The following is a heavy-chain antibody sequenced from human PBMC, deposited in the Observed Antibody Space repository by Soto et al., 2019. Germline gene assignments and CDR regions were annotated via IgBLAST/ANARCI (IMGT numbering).Heavy chain of an antibody. J-gene: IGHJ4*02. CDR3: ARVRALAGQFHCDY. CDR1: GYTFTSYD. D-gene: IGHD6-19*01. V-gene: IGHV1-8*02. CDR2: MNPNSGDA. Sequence: QVQLVQSGAEVKKPGASVKVSCKASGYTFTSYDINWVRQATGQGLEWMGWMNPNSGDAGYARKLQGRDTMTRDTSISTAYLELSSLSSEDTAVYYCARVRALAGQFHCDYWGQGTLLTVSS.